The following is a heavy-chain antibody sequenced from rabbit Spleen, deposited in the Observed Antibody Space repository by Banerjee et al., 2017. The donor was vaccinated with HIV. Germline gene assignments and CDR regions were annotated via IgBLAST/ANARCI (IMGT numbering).Heavy chain of an antibody. Sequence: LEESGGGLVKPEGSLTLTCKASGVSFSDKDVMCWVRQAPGKGLEWIGYIDPVFGITYYANWVYGRFSISRENAQNTVFLQMTSLTAADTATYFCARDAATSFSSYGMDLWGPGTLVTVS. D-gene: IGHD8-1*01. CDR3: ARDAATSFSSYGMDL. J-gene: IGHJ6*01. V-gene: IGHV1S47*01. CDR1: GVSFSDKD. CDR2: IDPVFGIT.